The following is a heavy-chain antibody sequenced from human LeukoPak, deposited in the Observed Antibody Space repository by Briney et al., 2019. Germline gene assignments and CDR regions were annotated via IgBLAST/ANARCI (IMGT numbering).Heavy chain of an antibody. D-gene: IGHD6-13*01. CDR3: ARVDGSWLDY. CDR1: GFTFSDHW. J-gene: IGHJ4*02. V-gene: IGHV3-7*01. Sequence: GGSLRLSCTASGFTFSDHWMSWVRQAPGKGLEWVANIKEDGSEKYYVDSVKGRFTISRDNAKNSLYLQMNSLRAEDTAVYYCARVDGSWLDYWGQGTLVTVSS. CDR2: IKEDGSEK.